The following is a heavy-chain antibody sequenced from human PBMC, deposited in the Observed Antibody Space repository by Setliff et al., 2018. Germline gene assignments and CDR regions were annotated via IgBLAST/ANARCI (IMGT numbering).Heavy chain of an antibody. CDR3: ARVATRDGYGDQYYFDY. Sequence: ASVKVSCKASGYTFTSYAMNWVRQAPGQGLEWMGWINTNTGNPTYAQGFTGRFVFSLDTSVSTAYLQISSLRAEDTAVYYCARVATRDGYGDQYYFDYWGQGTLVTVSS. V-gene: IGHV7-4-1*02. J-gene: IGHJ4*02. CDR1: GYTFTSYA. CDR2: INTNTGNP. D-gene: IGHD4-17*01.